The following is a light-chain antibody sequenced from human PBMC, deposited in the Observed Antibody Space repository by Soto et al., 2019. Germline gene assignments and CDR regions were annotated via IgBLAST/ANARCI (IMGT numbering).Light chain of an antibody. CDR1: NSNIGGYNY. V-gene: IGLV2-14*01. CDR2: EVT. J-gene: IGLJ1*01. CDR3: SSYTRDSIYV. Sequence: QSALTQPASVSGSPGQSITISCTRTNSNIGGYNYVSWLQQHPGKAPKLLIYEVTHRASGVSDRFSGSKSGNTASLTISGLQADDEADYYCSSYTRDSIYVFGTGTKLTVL.